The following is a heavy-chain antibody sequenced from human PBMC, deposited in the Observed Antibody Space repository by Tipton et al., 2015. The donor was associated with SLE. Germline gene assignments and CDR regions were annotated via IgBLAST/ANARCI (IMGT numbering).Heavy chain of an antibody. CDR2: IYYSGST. CDR3: ARGPYYYMDV. CDR1: NGSISSSPYY. V-gene: IGHV4-39*07. Sequence: TLSLTCTVSNGSISSSPYYWGWIRQSPGKGLEWVSSIYYSGSTYYNPSLKSRVTISVDTSRNQCSLNLTSVTAADTAVYYCARGPYYYMDVWGKGTTVTVSS. J-gene: IGHJ6*03.